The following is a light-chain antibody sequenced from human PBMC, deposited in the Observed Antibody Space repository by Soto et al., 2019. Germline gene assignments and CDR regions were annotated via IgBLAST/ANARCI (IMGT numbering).Light chain of an antibody. J-gene: IGKJ4*01. CDR1: QSVSSSY. CDR2: GAS. CDR3: QQYGSSPLT. V-gene: IGKV3-20*01. Sequence: EIVLTQSPGTLSLSPGERATLSCRASQSVSSSYLAWYQQKPGQAPRLLIYGASSRATGIPDRFSGSGSGTDFTLTISRLETEDFAVYYRQQYGSSPLTFGGGPKVDIK.